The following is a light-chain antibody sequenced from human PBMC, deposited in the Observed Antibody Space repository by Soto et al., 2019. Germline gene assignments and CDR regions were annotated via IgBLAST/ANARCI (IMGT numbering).Light chain of an antibody. Sequence: IQVTQSPSSLSASVGDRVTITCRASQGIRSDLAWYQQKPAKVPKLLIYGASRLERGVTSRFSGSGFGTAFPLTISGLQPEDFATYYCLQDYNYPWSFGQGTKVEIK. CDR3: LQDYNYPWS. CDR2: GAS. J-gene: IGKJ1*01. CDR1: QGIRSD. V-gene: IGKV1-6*01.